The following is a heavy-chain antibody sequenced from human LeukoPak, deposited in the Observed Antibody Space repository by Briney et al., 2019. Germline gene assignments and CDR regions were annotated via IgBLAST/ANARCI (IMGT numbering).Heavy chain of an antibody. V-gene: IGHV4-4*07. CDR1: GGSISNYY. CDR3: ARGGSGSYHYFDY. J-gene: IGHJ4*02. D-gene: IGHD3-10*01. Sequence: SETLSLTCTVPGGSISNYYWSWIRQPAGKGLEWIGRISASGSTNYNPSLKSRVTMSADTAKNQFSLKLSSVTAADTGVYYCARGGSGSYHYFDYWGQGTLVTVSS. CDR2: ISASGST.